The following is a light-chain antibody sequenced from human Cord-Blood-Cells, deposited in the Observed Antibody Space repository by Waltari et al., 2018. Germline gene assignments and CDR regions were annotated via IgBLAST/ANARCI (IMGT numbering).Light chain of an antibody. CDR1: QGISSA. V-gene: IGKV1-13*02. CDR2: DAS. Sequence: AIQLTQSPSSLSASVGDRVTITCRASQGISSALAWYQQKQGKAPKLLVYDASSLESGVPSRFSGDESGTDFTITISSLQPEDFATYYCQQFNGYLFTYGPGTKVDI. J-gene: IGKJ3*01. CDR3: QQFNGYLFT.